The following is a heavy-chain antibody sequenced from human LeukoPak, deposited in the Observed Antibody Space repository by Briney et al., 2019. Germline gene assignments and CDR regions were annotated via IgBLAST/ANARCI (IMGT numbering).Heavy chain of an antibody. V-gene: IGHV3-21*01. D-gene: IGHD6-13*01. CDR3: AKVGAIAAAGTPHY. CDR1: GFYFIDAW. J-gene: IGHJ4*02. CDR2: ISSSSSYI. Sequence: GGSLRLSCAASGFYFIDAWMSWVRQSPGKGLEWVSSISSSSSYIYYADSVKGRFTISRDNAKNSLYLQMNSLRAEDTAVYYCAKVGAIAAAGTPHYWGQGTLVTVSS.